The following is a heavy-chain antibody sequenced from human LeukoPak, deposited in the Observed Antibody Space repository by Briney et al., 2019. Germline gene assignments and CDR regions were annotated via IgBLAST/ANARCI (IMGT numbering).Heavy chain of an antibody. CDR3: AKERSLEIAVAGTIFDY. CDR2: IRYDGSNT. J-gene: IGHJ4*02. Sequence: GGSLRLSCAASGFTFSSYGMHWVRQAPGKGLEWVAFIRYDGSNTYYADSVKGRFTISRDNSKNMIYLEMSSLKAEDTAVYYCAKERSLEIAVAGTIFDYWGQGTLVTVSS. CDR1: GFTFSSYG. D-gene: IGHD6-19*01. V-gene: IGHV3-30*02.